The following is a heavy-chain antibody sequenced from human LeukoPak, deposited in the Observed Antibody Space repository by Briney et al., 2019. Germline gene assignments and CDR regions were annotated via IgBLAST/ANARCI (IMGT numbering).Heavy chain of an antibody. D-gene: IGHD6-13*01. J-gene: IGHJ4*02. Sequence: SETLSLTCTVSGGSISSYYWSWIRQPPGKGLEWIGYIYYSGSTNYNPSLKSRVTISVDTSKNQFSLKLSSVTAADTAVYYCARALRGWGSSWFDYWGQGTLVTVSS. CDR3: ARALRGWGSSWFDY. CDR1: GGSISSYY. V-gene: IGHV4-59*01. CDR2: IYYSGST.